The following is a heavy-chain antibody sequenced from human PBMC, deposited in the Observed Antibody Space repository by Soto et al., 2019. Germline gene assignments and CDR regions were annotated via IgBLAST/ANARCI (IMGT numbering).Heavy chain of an antibody. J-gene: IGHJ3*02. Sequence: QVQLVQSGAEVKKPGASVKVSCKASGYTFTSYATHWVRQAPGQRREWMGWINAGNGNTKYSQKFQGRVTITRDTSASKAYMELSSLRSEDTAVYYCATVSYGDYDAFDIWGQGTMVTVAS. CDR1: GYTFTSYA. D-gene: IGHD4-17*01. CDR3: ATVSYGDYDAFDI. CDR2: INAGNGNT. V-gene: IGHV1-3*01.